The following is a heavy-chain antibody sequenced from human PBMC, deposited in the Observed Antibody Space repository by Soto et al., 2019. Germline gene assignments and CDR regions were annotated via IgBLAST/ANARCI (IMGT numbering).Heavy chain of an antibody. CDR1: GGSISGSY. J-gene: IGHJ4*02. CDR3: ARSVAVPGAHIDY. CDR2: VYYTGST. Sequence: SETLSLTCSVSGGSISGSYWSWIRQSPGKGLEWLGYVYYTGSTNYSPSLRSRVSISVDTSKNEFSLRLSSVSASDTAVYFCARSVAVPGAHIDYWGQRTQVTVSS. V-gene: IGHV4-59*01. D-gene: IGHD6-19*01.